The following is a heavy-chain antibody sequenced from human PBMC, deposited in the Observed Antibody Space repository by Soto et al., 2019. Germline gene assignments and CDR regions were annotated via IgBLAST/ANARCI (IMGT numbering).Heavy chain of an antibody. J-gene: IGHJ4*02. Sequence: QITLNESGPPVVRPTETLTLTCRFSGFSLTTSGVGVGWIRQSPGKAPEWLALIYWDDDKRYSASLKSRLTIHKDTSKNQVVLTVSDLDPTDTATYYCAHRVLRTVFGLVTTTAIYFDFWGQGTPVAVSS. CDR1: GFSLTTSGVG. CDR3: AHRVLRTVFGLVTTTAIYFDF. V-gene: IGHV2-5*02. CDR2: IYWDDDK. D-gene: IGHD3-3*01.